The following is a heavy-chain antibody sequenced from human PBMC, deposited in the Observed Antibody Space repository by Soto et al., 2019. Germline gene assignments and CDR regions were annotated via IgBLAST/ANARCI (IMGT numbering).Heavy chain of an antibody. CDR1: GYTFTSYA. V-gene: IGHV1-3*05. CDR3: ARSIVVVTALDY. Sequence: QVQLVQSGAEEKKPGASVKVSCKASGYTFTSYAMHWARQAPGQRLEWMGWINAGNGNTKYSQKLQGRVTITRDTSASTAYMELSSLRSEDTAVYYCARSIVVVTALDYWGQGTLVTVSS. D-gene: IGHD2-21*02. CDR2: INAGNGNT. J-gene: IGHJ4*02.